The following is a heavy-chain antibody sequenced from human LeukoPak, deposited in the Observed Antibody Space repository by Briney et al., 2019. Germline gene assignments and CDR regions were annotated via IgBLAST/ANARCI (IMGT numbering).Heavy chain of an antibody. D-gene: IGHD1-20*01. CDR1: GYTFTGYY. CDR2: INPNSGGT. CDR3: ARGGDYNWNFDY. J-gene: IGHJ4*02. Sequence: ASVKVSCKASGYTFTGYYMHWVRQAPGHGLEWMGWINPNSGGTIYAQYLQGRVTMTRDTSISTAYMELSRLRSDDTAVYYCARGGDYNWNFDYWGQGTLVTVSS. V-gene: IGHV1-2*02.